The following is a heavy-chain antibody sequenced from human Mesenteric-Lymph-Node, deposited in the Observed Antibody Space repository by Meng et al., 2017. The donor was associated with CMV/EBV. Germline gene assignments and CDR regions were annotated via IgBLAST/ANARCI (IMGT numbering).Heavy chain of an antibody. D-gene: IGHD2-2*01. V-gene: IGHV4-34*01. Sequence: GYYWSWIRQPPGEGRELIREINHDGSTNYTPSLESRITISVDTSKNQFSLKLSSVTAADTAVYYCARATGDPIVVVPAAKKKDWFDPWGQGTLVTVSS. CDR3: ARATGDPIVVVPAAKKKDWFDP. J-gene: IGHJ5*02. CDR2: INHDGST. CDR1: GYY.